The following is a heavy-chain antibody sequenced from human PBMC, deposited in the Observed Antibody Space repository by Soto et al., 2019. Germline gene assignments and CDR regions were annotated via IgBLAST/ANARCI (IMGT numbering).Heavy chain of an antibody. D-gene: IGHD2-2*01. V-gene: IGHV3-23*01. CDR3: ARYQLKGMDV. J-gene: IGHJ6*02. CDR2: ISGSGGST. Sequence: EVQLLESGGGLVQPGGSLRLSCVASGFTFSSYAMSWVRQAPGKGLEWVSAISGSGGSTYYADSVKGRFTISRNNSKNTLYLQMNSLRAEDTAVYYCARYQLKGMDVWGQGTTVTVSS. CDR1: GFTFSSYA.